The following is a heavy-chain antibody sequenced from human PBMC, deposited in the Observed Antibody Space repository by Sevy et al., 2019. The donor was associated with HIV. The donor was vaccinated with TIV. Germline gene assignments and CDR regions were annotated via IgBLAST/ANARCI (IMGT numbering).Heavy chain of an antibody. D-gene: IGHD3-3*02. CDR3: ARDGRGISAFDI. CDR1: EFTFSSHA. J-gene: IGHJ3*02. Sequence: GGSLRLSCTASEFTFSSHAVSWVSQAPGKGLEWVSAISGNGENTHYADSVRGRFTISRDNFKNTLYLQMNSLRAEDTALYYCARDGRGISAFDIWGQGTMVTVSS. V-gene: IGHV3-23*01. CDR2: ISGNGENT.